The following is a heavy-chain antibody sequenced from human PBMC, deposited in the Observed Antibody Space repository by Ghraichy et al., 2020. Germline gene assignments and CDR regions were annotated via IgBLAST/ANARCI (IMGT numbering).Heavy chain of an antibody. D-gene: IGHD3-16*02. Sequence: SETLSLTCAVYGGSFSGYYWSWIRQPPGKGLEWIGEINHSGSTNYNPSLKSRVTISVDTSKNQFSLKLSSVTAADTAVYYCARGLRRDYVWGSYRPLDYWGQGTLVTVSS. J-gene: IGHJ4*02. V-gene: IGHV4-34*01. CDR2: INHSGST. CDR3: ARGLRRDYVWGSYRPLDY. CDR1: GGSFSGYY.